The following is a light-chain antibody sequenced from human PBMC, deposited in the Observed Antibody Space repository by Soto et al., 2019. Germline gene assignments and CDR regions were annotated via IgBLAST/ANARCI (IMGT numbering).Light chain of an antibody. CDR2: GAS. Sequence: EIVMRQSPATLSVSPGERATLSCRASQSVAHDLAWYQQKPGQAPRLLIYGASSRAAGIPDRFSGSGSGTDFTLTISSLQPDDFATYYCQQYNSDSLTFGGGTKVDI. CDR1: QSVAHD. CDR3: QQYNSDSLT. J-gene: IGKJ4*01. V-gene: IGKV3D-15*01.